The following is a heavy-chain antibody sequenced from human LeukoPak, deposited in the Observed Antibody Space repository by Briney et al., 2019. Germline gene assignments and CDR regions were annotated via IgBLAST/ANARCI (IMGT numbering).Heavy chain of an antibody. V-gene: IGHV1-2*06. CDR3: ARDHSGYEVDY. J-gene: IGHJ4*02. D-gene: IGHD5-12*01. CDR1: GYTFTGYY. CDR2: INPNSGGT. Sequence: GASVKVSCKASGYTFTGYYMHWVRQAPGQGLEWMGRINPNSGGTNYAQKFQGKVTMTRDTSTSTVYMELSSLRSEDTAVYYCARDHSGYEVDYWGQGTLVTVSS.